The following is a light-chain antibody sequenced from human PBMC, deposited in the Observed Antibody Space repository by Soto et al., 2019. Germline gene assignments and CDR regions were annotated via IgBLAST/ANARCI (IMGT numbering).Light chain of an antibody. CDR2: AAS. CDR3: QQSYTTPLT. J-gene: IGKJ4*01. V-gene: IGKV1-39*01. CDR1: QSITSS. Sequence: DIQMTQSPSSLSASVGDRVTITCRASQSITSSLNWYQQKPGKAPKLPIYAASSLQSGVPSRFSGSGSGTDFTLTISSLQPEDFATYYCQQSYTTPLTFGGGTKVEIK.